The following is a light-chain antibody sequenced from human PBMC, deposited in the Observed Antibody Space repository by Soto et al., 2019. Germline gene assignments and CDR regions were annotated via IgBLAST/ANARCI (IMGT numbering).Light chain of an antibody. CDR2: EVS. Sequence: QSALTQPASVSGSPGQSITISCTGSSSDVGGYNYVSWYQQHPGKAPKLMIYEVSNRPSGVSNRFSGSKSGNTASLTISGLQPEDDADYYCSSYTSSSDVVFGGGTKVTVL. CDR3: SSYTSSSDVV. J-gene: IGLJ2*01. V-gene: IGLV2-14*01. CDR1: SSDVGGYNY.